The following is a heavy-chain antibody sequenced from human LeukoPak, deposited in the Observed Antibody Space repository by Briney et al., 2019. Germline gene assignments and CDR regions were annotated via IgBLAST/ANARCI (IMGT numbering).Heavy chain of an antibody. CDR2: VNPRRGDT. CDR3: AKAARSSDTSVLRFLEWLLTD. V-gene: IGHV1-2*02. CDR1: GYTFTDYY. Sequence: EASVKVSCKTSGYTFTDYYIHWVRQAPGQGLEWMGRVNPRRGDTSFARKFQGRVTMSSDTSISTAYMDLSSLRSDDTAVYFCAKAARSSDTSVLRFLEWLLTDWGQGTLVIVSS. D-gene: IGHD3-3*01. J-gene: IGHJ4*02.